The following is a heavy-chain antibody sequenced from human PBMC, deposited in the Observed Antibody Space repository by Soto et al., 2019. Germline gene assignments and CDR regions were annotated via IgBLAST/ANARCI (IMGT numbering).Heavy chain of an antibody. Sequence: GGSLRLSCAASGFTVSSNYMSWVRQAPGKGLEWVSVIYSGGSTYYADSVKGRFTISRDNSKNTLYLQMNSLRAEDTAVYYCARVAGGSGSWAAYYYYCYMDVWGKGTTVTVSS. CDR1: GFTVSSNY. J-gene: IGHJ6*03. CDR3: ARVAGGSGSWAAYYYYCYMDV. CDR2: IYSGGST. V-gene: IGHV3-66*01. D-gene: IGHD3-10*01.